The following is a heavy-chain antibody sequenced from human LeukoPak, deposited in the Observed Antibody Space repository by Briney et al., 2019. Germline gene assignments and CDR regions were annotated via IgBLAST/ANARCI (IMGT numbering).Heavy chain of an antibody. CDR3: AKETFYYGSGSFMGY. V-gene: IGHV3-23*01. J-gene: IGHJ4*02. D-gene: IGHD3-10*01. CDR2: ISGSGGNT. CDR1: GFTFSDAW. Sequence: GGSLRLSCAASGFTFSDAWMSWVRQAPGKGLEWVSGISGSGGNTYYADSVKGRFTVSRDNSKNTLYLQMNSLRAEDTAVYYCAKETFYYGSGSFMGYWGQGTLVTVSS.